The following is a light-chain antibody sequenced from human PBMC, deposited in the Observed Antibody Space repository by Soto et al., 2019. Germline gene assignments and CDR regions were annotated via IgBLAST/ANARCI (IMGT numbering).Light chain of an antibody. CDR3: GTWDSSLSAGGDV. CDR2: DNN. CDR1: SSNIGAGYD. Sequence: QSVLTQPPSVSGAPGQRVTISCTGSSSNIGAGYDVHWYQQLPGTAPKLLIYDNNKRPSGIPDRFSGSKSGTSATLGITGLQTGDEADHYCGTWDSSLSAGGDVFGTGTKVTVL. J-gene: IGLJ1*01. V-gene: IGLV1-51*01.